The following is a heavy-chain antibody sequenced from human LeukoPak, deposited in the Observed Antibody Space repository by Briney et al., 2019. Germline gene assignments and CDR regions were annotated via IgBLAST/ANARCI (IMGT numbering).Heavy chain of an antibody. CDR1: GYSISSGYY. CDR2: IYHSGST. Sequence: SETLSLTCAVSGYSISSGYYWGWIRQPPGKGLEWIGSIYHSGSTYYNPSLKSRVTISVDTSKNQFSLKLSSVTAADTAVYYCARGQWLKPKSWFDPWGQGTLVTVSS. V-gene: IGHV4-38-2*01. D-gene: IGHD6-19*01. CDR3: ARGQWLKPKSWFDP. J-gene: IGHJ5*02.